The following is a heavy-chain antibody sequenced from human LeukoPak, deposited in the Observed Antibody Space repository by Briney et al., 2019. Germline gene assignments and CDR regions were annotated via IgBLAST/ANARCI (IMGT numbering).Heavy chain of an antibody. CDR3: AREGYSYGSDAFDI. V-gene: IGHV1-2*02. J-gene: IGHJ3*02. CDR2: INPNSGGT. CDR1: GYPFTGYY. Sequence: GASVKVSCKASGYPFTGYYMHWVRQAPGQGLEWMGWINPNSGGTNYAQKFQGRVTMTRDTSISTAYMELSRLRSDDTAVYYCAREGYSYGSDAFDIWGQGTMVTVSS. D-gene: IGHD5-18*01.